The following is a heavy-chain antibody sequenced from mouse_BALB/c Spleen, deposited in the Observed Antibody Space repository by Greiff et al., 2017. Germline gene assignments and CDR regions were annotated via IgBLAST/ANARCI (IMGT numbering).Heavy chain of an antibody. CDR3: ARFGIPYYFDY. V-gene: IGHV14-3*02. CDR2: IDPANGNT. J-gene: IGHJ2*01. CDR1: GFNIKDTY. Sequence: EVHLVESGAELVKPGASVKLSCTASGFNIKDTYMHWVKQRPEQGLEWIGRIDPANGNTKYDPKFQGKATITADTSSNTAYLQLSSLTSEDTAVYYCARFGIPYYFDYWGQGTTLTVSS. D-gene: IGHD1-1*01.